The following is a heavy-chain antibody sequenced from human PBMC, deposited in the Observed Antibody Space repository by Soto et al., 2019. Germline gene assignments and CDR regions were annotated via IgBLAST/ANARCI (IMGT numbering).Heavy chain of an antibody. V-gene: IGHV5-51*01. CDR2: IYPGDSDT. CDR3: ASSETQSYYYYGMDV. Sequence: PGESLKISCKGSGYSFTSYWIGWVRQMPWKGLEWMGIIYPGDSDTRYSPSFQGQVTISADKSISTAYLQWSSLKASDTAMYYCASSETQSYYYYGMDVWGQGTTVTVSS. J-gene: IGHJ6*02. CDR1: GYSFTSYW.